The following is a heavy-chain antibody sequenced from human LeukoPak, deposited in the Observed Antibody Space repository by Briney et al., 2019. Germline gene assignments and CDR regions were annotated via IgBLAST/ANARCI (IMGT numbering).Heavy chain of an antibody. J-gene: IGHJ4*02. CDR1: GFTFTSCT. V-gene: IGHV3-23*01. D-gene: IGHD1-1*01. CDR3: AKGGSYRVQPYFDY. CDR2: IRGSGDNT. Sequence: GGSLRLSCAASGFTFTSCTMSWVRQAPGKGLEWVSDIRGSGDNTYYADSVKGRFTISRDNSKNTPYLQMSSLRAEDTAVYFCAKGGSYRVQPYFDYWGQGALVTVSS.